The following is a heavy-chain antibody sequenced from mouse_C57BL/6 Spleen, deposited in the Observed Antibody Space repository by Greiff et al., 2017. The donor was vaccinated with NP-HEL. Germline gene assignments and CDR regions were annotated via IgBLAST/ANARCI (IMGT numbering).Heavy chain of an antibody. CDR2: ISSGGDYI. V-gene: IGHV5-9-1*02. CDR3: TRDRELGYAMDY. D-gene: IGHD3-2*01. CDR1: GFTFSSYA. J-gene: IGHJ4*01. Sequence: DVQLVESGEGLVKPGGSLKLSCAASGFTFSSYAMSWVRQTPEKRLEWVAYISSGGDYIYYADTVKGRFTISRDNARNTLYLQMSSLKSEDTAMYYCTRDRELGYAMDYWGQGTSVTVSS.